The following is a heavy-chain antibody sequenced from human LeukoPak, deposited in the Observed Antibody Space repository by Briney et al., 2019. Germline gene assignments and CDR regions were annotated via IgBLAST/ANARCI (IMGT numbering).Heavy chain of an antibody. D-gene: IGHD3-22*01. Sequence: SQTLSLTCTVSGGSISSGDFYWSWIRQSPGKGLEWIGYFYYSGSTYYNPSLKRRVTISVDTSKNQFSLKLSSVTLAHTAVYYSARSSARRERKLICDWCPFFDYWGQGTLVTVSS. CDR2: FYYSGST. J-gene: IGHJ4*02. CDR1: GGSISSGDFY. CDR3: ARSSARRERKLICDWCPFFDY. V-gene: IGHV4-30-4*01.